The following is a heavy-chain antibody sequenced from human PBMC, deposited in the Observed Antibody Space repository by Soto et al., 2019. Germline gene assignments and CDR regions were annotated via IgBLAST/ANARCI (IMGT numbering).Heavy chain of an antibody. D-gene: IGHD1-26*01. V-gene: IGHV1-18*01. CDR2: ISAYNGNT. CDR1: GYTFASYA. Sequence: ASVKVSCKASGYTFASYAISWMRQAPGQGLEWMGWISAYNGNTNYAQKLQGRVTMTTDTSTSTAYMELRSLRSDDTAVYYCARDGRYSGSYGGYYFDYWGQGTLVTVSS. CDR3: ARDGRYSGSYGGYYFDY. J-gene: IGHJ4*02.